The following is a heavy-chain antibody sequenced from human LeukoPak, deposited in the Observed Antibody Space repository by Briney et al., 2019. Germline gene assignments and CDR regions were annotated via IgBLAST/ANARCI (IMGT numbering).Heavy chain of an antibody. CDR3: ARAKPTTLHAFDI. Sequence: PGGSLRLSCAASGFTFSSYAMHWVRQAPGKGLEWVAVISYDGSNKYYADSVKGRFTISRDNAKNSLYLQMNSLRAEDTAVYFCARAKPTTLHAFDIWGQGTVVSVSS. CDR1: GFTFSSYA. D-gene: IGHD1-26*01. J-gene: IGHJ3*02. V-gene: IGHV3-30-3*01. CDR2: ISYDGSNK.